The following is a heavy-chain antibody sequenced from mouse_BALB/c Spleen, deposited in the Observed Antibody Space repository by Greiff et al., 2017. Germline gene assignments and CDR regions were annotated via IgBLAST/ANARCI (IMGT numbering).Heavy chain of an antibody. CDR3: ARGGLVRMDY. Sequence: VQLQQSGAELVRPGTSVKVSCKASGYAFTNYLIEWVKQRPGQGLEWIGVINPGSGGTNCNEKFKGKATLTADKSSSTAYMQLSSLTSDDSAVYFCARGGLVRMDYWGQGTSVTVSS. J-gene: IGHJ4*01. CDR2: INPGSGGT. V-gene: IGHV1-54*01. D-gene: IGHD2-10*02. CDR1: GYAFTNYL.